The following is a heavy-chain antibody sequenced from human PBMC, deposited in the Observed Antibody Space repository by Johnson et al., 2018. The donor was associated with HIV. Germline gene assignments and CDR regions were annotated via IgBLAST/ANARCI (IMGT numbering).Heavy chain of an antibody. Sequence: QVQLVESGGGVVQPGRSLRLSCAASGFSFSSYGIHWVRQDPGQGLEWVAYISYHVGNRYYADSVKGRFTISRDNSKNTLYLQMNSLRAGDPALYYCSSRDGFDYGNAFDIWGQGTMVTVSS. D-gene: IGHD5-24*01. CDR2: ISYHVGNR. CDR3: SSRDGFDYGNAFDI. J-gene: IGHJ3*02. V-gene: IGHV3-30*03. CDR1: GFSFSSYG.